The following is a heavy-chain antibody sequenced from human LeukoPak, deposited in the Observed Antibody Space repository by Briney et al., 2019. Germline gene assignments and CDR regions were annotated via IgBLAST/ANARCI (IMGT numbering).Heavy chain of an antibody. CDR3: AKSGYNRFDY. V-gene: IGHV3-30*02. Sequence: GGSLRLSCAASGFTFSSYAMNWVRQAPGKGLEWVAFIRYDGSNKYYADSVKGRFTISRDNSKNTLYLQMNSLRADDTAVYYCAKSGYNRFDYWGQGTLVTVSS. J-gene: IGHJ4*02. CDR1: GFTFSSYA. CDR2: IRYDGSNK. D-gene: IGHD5-24*01.